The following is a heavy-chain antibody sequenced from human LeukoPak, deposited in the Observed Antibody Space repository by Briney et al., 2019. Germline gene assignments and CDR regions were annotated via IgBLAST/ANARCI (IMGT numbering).Heavy chain of an antibody. V-gene: IGHV1-2*02. J-gene: IGHJ4*02. CDR3: ARAGGGLDY. Sequence: ASVKVSCKASGYTFTTYSFHWVRQAPGQGLEWMGWINPNTGGTNYAQRFQGRVTMARDTSISTAYMELSRLRSDDTAVYYCARAGGGLDYWGQGTLVTVPS. CDR2: INPNTGGT. CDR1: GYTFTTYS. D-gene: IGHD3-16*01.